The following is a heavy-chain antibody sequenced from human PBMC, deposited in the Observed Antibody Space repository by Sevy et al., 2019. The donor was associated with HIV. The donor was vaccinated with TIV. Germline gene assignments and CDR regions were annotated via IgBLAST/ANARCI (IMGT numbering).Heavy chain of an antibody. CDR3: ARHDPVDIVVVPAALDWFDP. CDR1: GYTFTGYY. V-gene: IGHV1-2*06. D-gene: IGHD2-2*01. Sequence: ASVKVSCKASGYTFTGYYMHWVRQAPGQGLEWMGRINPNSGGTNYAQKFQGRVTMTRDTSISTAYMELSRLRSDDTAVDYCARHDPVDIVVVPAALDWFDPWGQGTLVTVSS. CDR2: INPNSGGT. J-gene: IGHJ5*02.